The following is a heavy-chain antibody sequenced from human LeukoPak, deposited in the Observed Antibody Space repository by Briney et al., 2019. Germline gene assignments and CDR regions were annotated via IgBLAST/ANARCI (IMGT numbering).Heavy chain of an antibody. CDR1: GGSISSSSYY. J-gene: IGHJ3*02. V-gene: IGHV4-39*07. CDR3: ARDTYYGSGSYPGAFDI. Sequence: SETLSLTCTVSGGSISSSSYYWGWIRQPPGKGLEWIGSIYYSGSTYYNPSLKSRVTISVDTSKNQFSLKLSSVTAADTAVYYCARDTYYGSGSYPGAFDIWGQGTMVSVSS. CDR2: IYYSGST. D-gene: IGHD3-10*01.